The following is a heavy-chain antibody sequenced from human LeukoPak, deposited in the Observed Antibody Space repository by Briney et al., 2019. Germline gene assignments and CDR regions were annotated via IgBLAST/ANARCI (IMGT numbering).Heavy chain of an antibody. CDR1: GFMFSSNE. CDR3: VRRESSAFFYYFDH. V-gene: IGHV3-48*03. CDR2: ISGDGTTI. Sequence: PGGSLTLSCAASGFMFSSNEMSWVRQSPGKGLEWLSYISGDGTTIIYEDSLKGCLDISRDNAKKSVSLRMNSLRVEDTAVYYCVRRESSAFFYYFDHWGQGALVTVSS. D-gene: IGHD3-22*01. J-gene: IGHJ4*02.